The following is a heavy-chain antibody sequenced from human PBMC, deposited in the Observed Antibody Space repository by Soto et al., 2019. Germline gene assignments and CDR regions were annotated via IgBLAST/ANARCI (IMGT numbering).Heavy chain of an antibody. V-gene: IGHV4-39*01. J-gene: IGHJ4*02. Sequence: SETLSLTCTVSGGSISSSSYYWGWIRRPPGKGLEWIGSIYYSGSTYYNPSLKSRVTISVDTSKNQFSLKLSSVTAADTAVYYCARHSPSSGYYPYYFDYWGQGTLVTVSS. CDR3: ARHSPSSGYYPYYFDY. D-gene: IGHD3-22*01. CDR1: GGSISSSSYY. CDR2: IYYSGST.